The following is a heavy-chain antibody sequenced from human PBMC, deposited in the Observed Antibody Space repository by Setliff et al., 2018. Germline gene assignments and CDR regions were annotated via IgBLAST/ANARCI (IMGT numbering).Heavy chain of an antibody. CDR1: GFTFSNYA. V-gene: IGHV3-23*01. CDR3: VNHNPARRSPAGTALDS. D-gene: IGHD6-19*01. Sequence: GGSLRLSCAASGFTFSNYAMNWVRQAPGKGLEWVSSISGDSEYIYYRDSVKGRFTISRANSKNPLYLQMNNLRVEDTARYYCVNHNPARRSPAGTALDSWGQGTLVTVSS. J-gene: IGHJ4*02. CDR2: ISGDSEYI.